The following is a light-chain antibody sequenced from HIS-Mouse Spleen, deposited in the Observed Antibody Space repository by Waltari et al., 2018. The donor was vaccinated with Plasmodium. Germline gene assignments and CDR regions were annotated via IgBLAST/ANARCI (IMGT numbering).Light chain of an antibody. CDR2: AAS. J-gene: IGKJ1*01. CDR1: QSLSNY. V-gene: IGKV1-39*01. CDR3: QQSYSTWT. Sequence: DIQMTQSPSSLSASVGDRVTIHCRASQSLSNYLNWYQQKPGKAPKCLIYAASTLQSGVPSRFSGSGSGTDFTLTISSLQPEDFATYYCQQSYSTWTFGQGTKVEIK.